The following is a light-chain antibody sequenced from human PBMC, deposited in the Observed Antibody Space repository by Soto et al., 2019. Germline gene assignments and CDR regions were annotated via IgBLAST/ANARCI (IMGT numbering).Light chain of an antibody. V-gene: IGKV1-5*03. Sequence: DIQMTQSPSTLSASVGDRVTITCRASQSISSWLAWYQQKPGKAPKLLIYKASSLESGVPTRFSGSGSGTEFTLTISSLQPDDFAPYYCQQYNRPTWTLGQGTKVEIK. J-gene: IGKJ1*01. CDR3: QQYNRPTWT. CDR1: QSISSW. CDR2: KAS.